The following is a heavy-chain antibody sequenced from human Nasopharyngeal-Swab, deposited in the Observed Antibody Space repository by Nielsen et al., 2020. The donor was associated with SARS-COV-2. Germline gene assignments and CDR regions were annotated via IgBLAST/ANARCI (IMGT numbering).Heavy chain of an antibody. V-gene: IGHV3-23*01. CDR2: ISGSGGSA. D-gene: IGHD6-13*01. CDR3: AKDRYSWVAAAAPGVYFDY. CDR1: GFAFSSYA. Sequence: GESLKISCAASGFAFSSYAMSWVRQAPGKGLEWVSAISGSGGSAYYADSVKGRFTISRDNSKNTLYLQMNSLRAEDTAVYYCAKDRYSWVAAAAPGVYFDYWGQGTLVTVSS. J-gene: IGHJ4*02.